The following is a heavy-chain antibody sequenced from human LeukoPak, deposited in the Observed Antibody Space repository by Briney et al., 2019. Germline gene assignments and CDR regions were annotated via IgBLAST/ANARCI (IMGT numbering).Heavy chain of an antibody. CDR1: GYTFTGYY. D-gene: IGHD6-19*01. Sequence: VASVKVSCKASGYTFTGYYMHWVRQAPGQGLEWMGRINPNSGGTNYAQKFQGRVTMTRDTSISTAYMELSRLRSDDTAVYYCAMTLKAEAGLFDYWGQGTLVTVSS. J-gene: IGHJ4*02. CDR2: INPNSGGT. V-gene: IGHV1-2*06. CDR3: AMTLKAEAGLFDY.